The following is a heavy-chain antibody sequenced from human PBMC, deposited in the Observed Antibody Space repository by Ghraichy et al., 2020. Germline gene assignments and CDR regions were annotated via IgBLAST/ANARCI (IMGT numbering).Heavy chain of an antibody. CDR3: ARLTLWEEYPLYGAYISGRYFDL. V-gene: IGHV4-31*02. D-gene: IGHD4-17*01. Sequence: SQTLSLTCTVSGGSISSGGYYWSWIRQLPGKGLEWIGHIHNSGTTNYNPSLKSRVITFVDTSKNQFSLKLSSVTAADTAVYYCARLTLWEEYPLYGAYISGRYFDLWGRGTLVTVSS. CDR1: GGSISSGGYY. CDR2: IHNSGTT. J-gene: IGHJ2*01.